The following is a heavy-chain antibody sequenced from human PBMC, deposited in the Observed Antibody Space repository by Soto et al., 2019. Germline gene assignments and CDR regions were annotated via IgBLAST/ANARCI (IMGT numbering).Heavy chain of an antibody. Sequence: GGSLRLSCAASGFTFSSYAMHWVRQAPGKGLEWVAVISYDGSNKYYADSVKGRFTISRDNSKNTLYLQMNSLRAEDTAVYYCARVGLSRPLYYYYYGMDVWGQGTTVTVSS. V-gene: IGHV3-30-3*01. D-gene: IGHD6-6*01. CDR1: GFTFSSYA. CDR2: ISYDGSNK. J-gene: IGHJ6*02. CDR3: ARVGLSRPLYYYYYGMDV.